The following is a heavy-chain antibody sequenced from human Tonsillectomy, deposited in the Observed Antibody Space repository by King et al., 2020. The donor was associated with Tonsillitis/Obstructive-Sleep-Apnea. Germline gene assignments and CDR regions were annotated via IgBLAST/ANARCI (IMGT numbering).Heavy chain of an antibody. D-gene: IGHD5-12*01. CDR1: GGSISSSSYY. CDR3: GTEDIGAANWYFDL. V-gene: IGHV4-39*02. Sequence: QLQESGPGLVKPSETLSLTCTVSGGSISSSSYYWGWIRQPPGKGLEWIGSVYYSGSPYFNPSLKSRVTISVDTSKNHFSLKLSSVTAADTAVYYCGTEDIGAANWYFDLWGRGTLVTVSS. CDR2: VYYSGSP. J-gene: IGHJ2*01.